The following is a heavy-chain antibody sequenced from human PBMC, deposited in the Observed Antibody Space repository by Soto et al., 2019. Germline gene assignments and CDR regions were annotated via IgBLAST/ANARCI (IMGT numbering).Heavy chain of an antibody. V-gene: IGHV2-70*01. CDR1: GFSLTTSETC. J-gene: IGHJ6*02. CDR3: ARIVTIYKDSRGVDG. Sequence: SGPTLVNPTQTLTLTCTVSGFSLTTSETCVSWIRQPPGKALEWLALIDWDGDKFYSTSLRSRLTISKDTSKNQVVLTMTNMDHVDTATYYCARIVTIYKDSRGVDGWGQGNTITVSS. CDR2: IDWDGDK. D-gene: IGHD3-3*01.